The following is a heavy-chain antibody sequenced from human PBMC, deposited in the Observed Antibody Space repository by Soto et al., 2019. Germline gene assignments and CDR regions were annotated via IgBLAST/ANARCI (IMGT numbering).Heavy chain of an antibody. CDR1: GYTFTSYG. D-gene: IGHD3-3*01. CDR3: ATNSDFWSGYYSN. Sequence: ASVKVSCKASGYTFTSYGISWVRQAPGQGLEWMGWISAYNGNTNYAQKLQGRVTITTDTSTSTAYMELSSLRSDDTAVYYCATNSDFWSGYYSNWGQGTLVTVSS. CDR2: ISAYNGNT. V-gene: IGHV1-18*01. J-gene: IGHJ4*02.